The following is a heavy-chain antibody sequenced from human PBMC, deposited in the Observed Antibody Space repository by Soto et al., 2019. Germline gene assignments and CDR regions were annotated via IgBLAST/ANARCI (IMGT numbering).Heavy chain of an antibody. CDR1: GGTFSSYA. V-gene: IGHV1-69*13. CDR2: IIPIFGTA. CDR3: ASRGYSYGRYYYGMDV. D-gene: IGHD5-18*01. Sequence: SVKVSCKASGGTFSSYAISWVRQAPGQGLEWMGGIIPIFGTANYAQKFQGRVTITADESTSIAYMELSSLRSEDTAVYYCASRGYSYGRYYYGMDVWGQGTTVTVSS. J-gene: IGHJ6*02.